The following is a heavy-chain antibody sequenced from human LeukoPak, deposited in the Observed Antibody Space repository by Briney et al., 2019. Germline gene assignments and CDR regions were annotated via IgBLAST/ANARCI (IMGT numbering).Heavy chain of an antibody. CDR2: INHSGST. Sequence: SETLSLTCAVYGGSFSGYYWSWIRQPPGKGLEWIGEINHSGSTNYNPSLKSRVTISVDTSKNQFSLKLSSVTAADTAVYYCAIYPPGIAAAGTLMDVWGKGTTVTVSS. CDR1: GGSFSGYY. D-gene: IGHD6-13*01. V-gene: IGHV4-34*01. CDR3: AIYPPGIAAAGTLMDV. J-gene: IGHJ6*03.